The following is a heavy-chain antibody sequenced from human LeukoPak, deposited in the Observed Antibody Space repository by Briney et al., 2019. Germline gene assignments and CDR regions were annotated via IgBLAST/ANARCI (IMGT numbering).Heavy chain of an antibody. CDR3: ARDRGSSSSDWFDP. V-gene: IGHV1-46*01. J-gene: IGHJ5*02. CDR2: INPSGGST. D-gene: IGHD6-6*01. Sequence: ASVKVSCKASGYTFTSYYMHWVRQAPGQGLEWMGIINPSGGSTSYAQKFQGRVTMTRDMSISTAYMELSRLRSDDTAVYYCARDRGSSSSDWFDPWGQGTLVTVSS. CDR1: GYTFTSYY.